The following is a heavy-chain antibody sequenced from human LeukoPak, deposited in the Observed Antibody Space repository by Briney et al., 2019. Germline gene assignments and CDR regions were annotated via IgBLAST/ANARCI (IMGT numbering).Heavy chain of an antibody. Sequence: GASVKVSCKASGYTFTSYYMHWVRQAPGQGLEWMGIINPSGGSTSYAQKFQGRVTMTRDMSTSTVYMELSSLRSDDTAVYYCARDRFTYSSGWYFAYWGQGTLVTVSS. D-gene: IGHD6-19*01. J-gene: IGHJ4*02. CDR2: INPSGGST. CDR3: ARDRFTYSSGWYFAY. V-gene: IGHV1-46*01. CDR1: GYTFTSYY.